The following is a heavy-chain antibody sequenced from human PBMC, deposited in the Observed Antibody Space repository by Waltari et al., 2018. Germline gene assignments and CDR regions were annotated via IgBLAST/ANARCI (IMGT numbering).Heavy chain of an antibody. D-gene: IGHD1-7*01. V-gene: IGHV1-69*05. CDR1: GGTFSSYA. CDR2: IIPIFGTA. CDR3: VLTRNYLLSFDY. J-gene: IGHJ4*02. Sequence: QVQLVQSGAEVKKPGSSVKVSCKASGGTFSSYAISWVRQAPGQGLEWMGGIIPIFGTANYAQKVQGRVTITTDESTSTAYMGLSSRRSEDTAVYYCVLTRNYLLSFDYWGQGTLVTVSS.